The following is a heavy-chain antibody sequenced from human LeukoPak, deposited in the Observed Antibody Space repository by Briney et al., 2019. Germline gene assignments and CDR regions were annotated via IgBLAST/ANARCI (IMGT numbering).Heavy chain of an antibody. Sequence: ASVKVSCKASGYTFTSNVITWVRQAPGQGLEWMGYITTYNGDTNYAQKFQGRVTMTTDTSTSTAYMELRSLRSDDTAMYYCARGRYSGSYTLFDYWGQGILVTVSS. V-gene: IGHV1-18*01. CDR2: ITTYNGDT. CDR3: ARGRYSGSYTLFDY. D-gene: IGHD1-26*01. J-gene: IGHJ4*02. CDR1: GYTFTSNV.